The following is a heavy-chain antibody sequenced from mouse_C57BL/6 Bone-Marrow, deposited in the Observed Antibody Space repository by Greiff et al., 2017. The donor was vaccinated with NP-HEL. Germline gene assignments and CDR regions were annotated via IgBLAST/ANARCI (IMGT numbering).Heavy chain of an antibody. V-gene: IGHV1-54*01. CDR2: INPGSGGT. CDR3: ARRFPDYYGSSYFDY. CDR1: GYAFTNYL. Sequence: VQLQQSGAELVRPGTSVKVSCKASGYAFTNYLIEWVKQRPGQGLEWIGVINPGSGGTNYNEKFKGKATLTADKSSSTAYMQLSSLTSEDSAVYFCARRFPDYYGSSYFDYWGQGTTLTVSS. J-gene: IGHJ2*01. D-gene: IGHD1-1*01.